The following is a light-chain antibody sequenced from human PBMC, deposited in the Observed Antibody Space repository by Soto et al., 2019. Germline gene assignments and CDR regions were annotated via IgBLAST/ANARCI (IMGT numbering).Light chain of an antibody. V-gene: IGLV2-23*02. J-gene: IGLJ3*02. CDR3: CSFAAATIWV. CDR2: EVT. Sequence: QSALTQPASVSGSPGQSITISCTGTSSDVGSYDLVSWYQHHPGNAPKLLIFEVTKRPSGISDRFSGSKSGNTASLTISGLQPEDESDYYCCSFAAATIWVFGGGTKLTVL. CDR1: SSDVGSYDL.